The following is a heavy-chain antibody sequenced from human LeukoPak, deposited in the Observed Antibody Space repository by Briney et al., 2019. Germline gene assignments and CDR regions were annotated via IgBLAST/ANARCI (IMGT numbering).Heavy chain of an antibody. D-gene: IGHD1-26*01. CDR1: GFTFSSYW. CDR3: ARDTSSVGATPLDY. CDR2: INSDGSTT. V-gene: IGHV3-74*01. J-gene: IGHJ4*02. Sequence: PGGSLSLSCAASGFTFSSYWMHWVRQAPGKGLVWVARINSDGSTTSYADSVKGRFTISRDNTKNTLYLQMNSLRAEDTAVYYCARDTSSVGATPLDYWGQGTLVTVSS.